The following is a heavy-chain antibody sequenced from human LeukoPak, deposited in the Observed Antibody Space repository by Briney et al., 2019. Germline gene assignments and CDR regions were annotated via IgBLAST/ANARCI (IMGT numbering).Heavy chain of an antibody. D-gene: IGHD3-9*01. CDR2: ISYDGSNK. V-gene: IGHV3-30*04. J-gene: IGHJ4*02. CDR1: GFTFSSYA. Sequence: GGSLRLSCAASGFTFSSYAMHWVHQAPGKGLEWVAVISYDGSNKYYADSVKGRFTISRDNSKNTLYLQMNSLRAEDTAVYYCARVGLYFDWLLSPYFDYWGQGTLVTVSS. CDR3: ARVGLYFDWLLSPYFDY.